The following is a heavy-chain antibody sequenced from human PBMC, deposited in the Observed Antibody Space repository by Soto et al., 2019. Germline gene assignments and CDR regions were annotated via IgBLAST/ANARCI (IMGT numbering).Heavy chain of an antibody. D-gene: IGHD4-17*01. CDR1: GGTFSSHA. CDR3: ASFLGVDYDYGDKPLDY. Sequence: QVQLVQSGAEVKKPGSSVKVSCKASGGTFSSHAISWVRQAPGQGLEWMGGIIPIFGTANYAQKFQGRVTITADKSTSTAYMELSSLRSEDTAVYYCASFLGVDYDYGDKPLDYWGQGTLVTVSS. CDR2: IIPIFGTA. J-gene: IGHJ4*02. V-gene: IGHV1-69*06.